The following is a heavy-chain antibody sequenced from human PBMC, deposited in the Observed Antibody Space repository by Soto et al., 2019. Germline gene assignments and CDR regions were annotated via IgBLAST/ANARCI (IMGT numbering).Heavy chain of an antibody. CDR1: GGAITSYY. J-gene: IGHJ5*02. CDR2: VYSTGST. V-gene: IGHV4-4*07. CDR3: ARDEYYDSNNWFDH. Sequence: SETLSVTCTVSGGAITSYYWSWIRQPVGEGLQWIGRVYSTGSTNYKPSLRSRVTMSVDTSQNQFFQRLSSVTAADTAVYYCARDEYYDSNNWFDHWGQGILVTVSS. D-gene: IGHD3-22*01.